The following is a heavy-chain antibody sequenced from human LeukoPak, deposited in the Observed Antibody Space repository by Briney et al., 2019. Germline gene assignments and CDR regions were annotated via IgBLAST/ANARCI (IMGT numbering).Heavy chain of an antibody. CDR3: ARRIAVADI. CDR2: INHSGST. J-gene: IGHJ3*02. Sequence: PSETLSLTCAVYGGSFSGYYWSWIRQPPGKGLEWIGEINHSGSTNYNPSLKSRVTISVDTSKNQFSLKLSSVTAADTAVYYCARRIAVADIWGQGTMVTVSS. V-gene: IGHV4-34*01. D-gene: IGHD6-19*01. CDR1: GGSFSGYY.